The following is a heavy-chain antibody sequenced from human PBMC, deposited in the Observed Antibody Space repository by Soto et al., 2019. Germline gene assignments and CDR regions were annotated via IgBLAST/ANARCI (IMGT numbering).Heavy chain of an antibody. Sequence: PGGSLRLSCAASGFTFSGYGMHWVRQAPGKGLEWVAVISYDGNNKYYAGSVKGRFTISRDNSKNTLYLQMNSLRAEDTAVYYCAKGGRGTYYYYYGVDVWGQGTTVTVSS. CDR3: AKGGRGTYYYYYGVDV. V-gene: IGHV3-30*18. J-gene: IGHJ6*02. CDR1: GFTFSGYG. CDR2: ISYDGNNK. D-gene: IGHD1-1*01.